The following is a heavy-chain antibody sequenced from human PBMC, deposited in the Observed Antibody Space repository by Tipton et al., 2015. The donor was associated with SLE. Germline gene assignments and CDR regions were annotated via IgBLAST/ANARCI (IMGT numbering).Heavy chain of an antibody. V-gene: IGHV4-59*01. Sequence: LRLSCTVSGGPMSTYYWSWIRLPPGKGLEWIGYIYYSGGTSYNPSLNSRVTISVDTSRNQFSLKLTSVTAADSAVYYCARDVGDIDGDIRGPWGQGTLVIVSP. CDR1: GGPMSTYY. J-gene: IGHJ5*02. CDR3: ARDVGDIDGDIRGP. D-gene: IGHD4-17*01. CDR2: IYYSGGT.